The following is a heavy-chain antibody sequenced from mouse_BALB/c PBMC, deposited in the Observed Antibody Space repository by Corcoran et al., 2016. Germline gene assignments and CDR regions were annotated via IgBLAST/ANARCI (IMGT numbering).Heavy chain of an antibody. CDR2: IDPANGNT. Sequence: EVQLQQSGAVLVQPGPSVKLSCTASGFYFNDPFMHWVKQRPEQGLEWIGRIDPANGNTKYDPKFQGKATITADTSSNTAYLQLSSLTSEDTAVYYCARVYYYGSSYDIDYWGQGTTLTVSS. CDR3: ARVYYYGSSYDIDY. CDR1: GFYFNDPF. J-gene: IGHJ2*01. D-gene: IGHD1-1*01. V-gene: IGHV14-3*02.